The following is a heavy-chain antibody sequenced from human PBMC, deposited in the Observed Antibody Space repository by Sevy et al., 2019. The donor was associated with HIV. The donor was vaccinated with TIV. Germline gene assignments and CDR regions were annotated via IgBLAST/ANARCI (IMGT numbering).Heavy chain of an antibody. CDR3: ATTKDYYESSGSPFDS. CDR2: FDPEDDET. Sequence: ASVKVSCRVSGYTLTKLAMHWVRQAPGKGLEWMGSFDPEDDETIYAQKFQGRVMMTEDTFTDPAYMELSSLRSEDTAVYYCATTKDYYESSGSPFDSWGQGTLVTVSS. D-gene: IGHD3-22*01. J-gene: IGHJ4*02. CDR1: GYTLTKLA. V-gene: IGHV1-24*01.